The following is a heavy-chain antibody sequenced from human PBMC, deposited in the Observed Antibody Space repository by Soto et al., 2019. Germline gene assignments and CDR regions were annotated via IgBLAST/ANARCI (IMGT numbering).Heavy chain of an antibody. CDR1: EAPSAANP. D-gene: IGHD1-26*01. J-gene: IGHJ5*02. V-gene: IGHV1-69*06. CDR2: IIPIFGTA. CDR3: ARTSGTYNWFDL. Sequence: ASVKASARAFEAPSAANPSAGGGRAPGQGLEWMGGIIPIFGTANYAQKFQGRVTITADKSTSAAYMELSSLRSEDTAVYYCARTSGTYNWFDLWGQGTLVTVAS.